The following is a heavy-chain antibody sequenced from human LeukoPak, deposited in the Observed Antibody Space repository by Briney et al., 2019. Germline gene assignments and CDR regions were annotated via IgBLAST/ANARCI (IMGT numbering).Heavy chain of an antibody. Sequence: SETLSLTCTVSGYSISSGYYWGWIRQPPGQGLEWIGSIYHSGSTYYNPSLKSRVTISVDTSKNQFSLKLSSVTAADTAVYYCARGTYYDSSGYFEGGYYFDYWGQGTLVTVSS. CDR2: IYHSGST. D-gene: IGHD3-22*01. CDR1: GYSISSGYY. V-gene: IGHV4-38-2*02. J-gene: IGHJ4*02. CDR3: ARGTYYDSSGYFEGGYYFDY.